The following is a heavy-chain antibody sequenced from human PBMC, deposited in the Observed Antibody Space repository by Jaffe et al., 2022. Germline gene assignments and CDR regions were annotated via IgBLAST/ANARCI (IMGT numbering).Heavy chain of an antibody. J-gene: IGHJ4*02. Sequence: QVQLQESGPGLVKPSQTLSLTCSVSGGSISTGSYYWSWIRQPAGKGLEWIGRIHTSGSTNYNPSLKSRVTISLDTSKNQFSLTLSSVTAADTAVYYCARAQRSGPQYCSGGSCYGGVDYWGQGTLVTVSS. D-gene: IGHD2-15*01. V-gene: IGHV4-61*02. CDR2: IHTSGST. CDR3: ARAQRSGPQYCSGGSCYGGVDY. CDR1: GGSISTGSYY.